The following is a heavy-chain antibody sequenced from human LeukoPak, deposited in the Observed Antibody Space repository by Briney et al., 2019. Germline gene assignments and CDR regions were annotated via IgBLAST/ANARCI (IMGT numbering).Heavy chain of an antibody. J-gene: IGHJ4*02. V-gene: IGHV3-43*02. CDR2: ISGDGGST. CDR3: AEGPYCDGSLDY. D-gene: IGHD3-22*01. Sequence: PGGSLRLSCAASGFTFDDYAMHWVRQAPGKGLEWVSLISGDGGSTYYADSVKGRFTISRDNSKNSLYLQMNSLRTEDSALYFCAEGPYCDGSLDYWGQGTLVTVSS. CDR1: GFTFDDYA.